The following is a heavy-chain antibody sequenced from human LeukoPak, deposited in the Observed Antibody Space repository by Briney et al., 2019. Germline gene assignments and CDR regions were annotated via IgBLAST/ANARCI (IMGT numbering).Heavy chain of an antibody. J-gene: IGHJ4*02. CDR2: ISYDGSNK. V-gene: IGHV3-30-3*01. Sequence: GGSLRLSCAASGFTFSYYAMHWVRQAPGKGLEWVAVISYDGSNKYYADSVKGRLTISRDNSKNTPYLQMNSLRAEDTAIYYCARDPQYSSGWFDYWGQGTLVTVSS. D-gene: IGHD6-19*01. CDR1: GFTFSYYA. CDR3: ARDPQYSSGWFDY.